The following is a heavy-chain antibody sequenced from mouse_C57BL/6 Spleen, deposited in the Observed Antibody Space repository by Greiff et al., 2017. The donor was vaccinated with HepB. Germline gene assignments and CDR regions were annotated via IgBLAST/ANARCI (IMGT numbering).Heavy chain of an antibody. CDR1: GFTFSSYA. CDR2: ISDGGSYT. Sequence: EVKVVESGGGLVKPGGSLKLSCAASGFTFSSYAMSWVRQTPEKRLEWVATISDGGSYTYYPDNVKGRFTISRDNAKNNLYLQMSHLKSEDTAMYYRARAPLYYDYDGGGVYAMDYWGQGTSVTVSS. V-gene: IGHV5-4*03. D-gene: IGHD2-4*01. J-gene: IGHJ4*01. CDR3: ARAPLYYDYDGGGVYAMDY.